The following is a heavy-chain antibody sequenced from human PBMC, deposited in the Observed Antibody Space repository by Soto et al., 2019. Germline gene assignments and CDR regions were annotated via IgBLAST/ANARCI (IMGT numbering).Heavy chain of an antibody. CDR2: IKQDGSEK. CDR3: ARAPPLGYYYYYGMDV. D-gene: IGHD6-13*01. Sequence: GGSLRLSCAASGFTFSSYWMSWVRQAPGKGLEWVANIKQDGSEKYYVDSVKGRFTISRDNAKNSLYLQMNSLRAEDTAVYYWARAPPLGYYYYYGMDVWGQGTTVTVSS. J-gene: IGHJ6*02. V-gene: IGHV3-7*05. CDR1: GFTFSSYW.